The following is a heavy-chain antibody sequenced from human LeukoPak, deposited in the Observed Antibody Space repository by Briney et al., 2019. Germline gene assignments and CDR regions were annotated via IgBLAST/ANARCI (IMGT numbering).Heavy chain of an antibody. CDR1: GFTFSSYA. CDR2: ISGSGGST. J-gene: IGHJ6*02. D-gene: IGHD2-2*01. Sequence: SGGSLRLSCAASGFTFSSYAMSWVRQAPGKGLEWVSAISGSGGSTYYADSVKGRFTISRDNSKNTLYLQMNSLRAEDTAVYYCAKDLWDIVVVPAAIYYYGMDVWGQGTTVTVSS. CDR3: AKDLWDIVVVPAAIYYYGMDV. V-gene: IGHV3-23*01.